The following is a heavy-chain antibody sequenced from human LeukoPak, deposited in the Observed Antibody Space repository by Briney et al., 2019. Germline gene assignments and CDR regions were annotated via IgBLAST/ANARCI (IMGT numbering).Heavy chain of an antibody. J-gene: IGHJ3*02. CDR2: ISAYNGNT. D-gene: IGHD2-15*01. CDR3: ARVCSGGSCYSSDAFDI. Sequence: ASVKVSCKASGYTFTSYGISWVRQAPGQGLEWMGWISAYNGNTNYAQKLQGRVTMTTDTSTSTAYMELRSLRSDDTAVYYCARVCSGGSCYSSDAFDIWGQGTMVTVSS. CDR1: GYTFTSYG. V-gene: IGHV1-18*01.